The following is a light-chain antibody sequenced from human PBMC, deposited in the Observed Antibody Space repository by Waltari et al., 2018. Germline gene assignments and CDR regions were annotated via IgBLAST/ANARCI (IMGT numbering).Light chain of an antibody. CDR3: QSYDTSLSVV. V-gene: IGLV1-40*01. J-gene: IGLJ3*02. Sequence: QSVLTQPPSVSGAPGQRVTISCTGSGSNIGAGYAVHWYQQLPRAAPNLLIYGSSSRPLGVPDRFFGSTSGTSASLAITGLQAEDEADYYCQSYDTSLSVVFGGGTKLTVL. CDR2: GSS. CDR1: GSNIGAGYA.